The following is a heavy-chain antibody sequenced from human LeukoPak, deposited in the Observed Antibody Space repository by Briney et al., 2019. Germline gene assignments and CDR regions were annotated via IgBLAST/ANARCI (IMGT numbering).Heavy chain of an antibody. D-gene: IGHD6-19*01. V-gene: IGHV1-46*01. CDR3: ARDSSGWYNF. J-gene: IGHJ4*02. CDR2: INPSGTGT. Sequence: ASVKVSCKASGYTITNNYMHWVRQAPGQGLEWMGVINPSGTGTSYAQKFQGRVTMTRNTSISTAYMELSSLRSEDTAVYYCARDSSGWYNFWGQGTLVTVSS. CDR1: GYTITNNY.